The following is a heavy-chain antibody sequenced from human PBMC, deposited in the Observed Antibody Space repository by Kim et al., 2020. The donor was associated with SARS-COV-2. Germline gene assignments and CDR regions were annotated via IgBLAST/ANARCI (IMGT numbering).Heavy chain of an antibody. V-gene: IGHV3-9*01. CDR1: GFTFDDYA. J-gene: IGHJ6*02. D-gene: IGHD6-13*01. Sequence: GGSLRLSCAASGFTFDDYAMHWVRQAPGKGLEWVSGISWNSGSIGYADSVKGRFTISRDNAKNSLYLQMNSLRAEDTALYYCAKDPKAAAGTRWPGYYYGMDVCGQWTTVTVSS. CDR3: AKDPKAAAGTRWPGYYYGMDV. CDR2: ISWNSGSI.